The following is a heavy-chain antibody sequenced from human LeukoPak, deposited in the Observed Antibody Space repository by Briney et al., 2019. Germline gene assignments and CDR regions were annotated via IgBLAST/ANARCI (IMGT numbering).Heavy chain of an antibody. J-gene: IGHJ3*02. D-gene: IGHD5-12*01. Sequence: ASVKVSCKASGYTFTGYYMHWVRQAPGQGLEWMGWINPNSGGTNYAQKFQGWVTMTRDTSISTAYMELGRLRSDDTAVYYCARGAYSGYDRSAFDIWGQGTMVTVSS. CDR3: ARGAYSGYDRSAFDI. CDR2: INPNSGGT. V-gene: IGHV1-2*04. CDR1: GYTFTGYY.